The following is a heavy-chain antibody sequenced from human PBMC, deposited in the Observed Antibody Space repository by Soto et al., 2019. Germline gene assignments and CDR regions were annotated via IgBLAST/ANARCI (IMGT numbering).Heavy chain of an antibody. D-gene: IGHD6-19*01. V-gene: IGHV3-15*01. Sequence: ELQLVESGGGFVEPGGSLRLSCAASGFTFSNAWMNWVRQAPGKGLEWIGHIKSKVEGGATDYVAPVKGRFSISRDDSKNTVYLQMNSLKTEDTAVYYCATDLPTAGAGELDYWGQGPLVTVSS. CDR2: IKSKVEGGAT. CDR1: GFTFSNAW. CDR3: ATDLPTAGAGELDY. J-gene: IGHJ4*02.